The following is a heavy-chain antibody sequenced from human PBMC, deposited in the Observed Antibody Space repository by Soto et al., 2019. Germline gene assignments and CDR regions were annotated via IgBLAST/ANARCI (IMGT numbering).Heavy chain of an antibody. J-gene: IGHJ4*02. D-gene: IGHD5-18*01. V-gene: IGHV4-59*08. Sequence: PSETLSLTCPFSGGSISSYYWSWIRQPPGKGLEWTGYIYYSGSTNYNPSLKSRVTISVDTSKNQFSLKLSSVTAADTAVYYCARTDKLWQRPFDYWGQGTLVTVSS. CDR1: GGSISSYY. CDR2: IYYSGST. CDR3: ARTDKLWQRPFDY.